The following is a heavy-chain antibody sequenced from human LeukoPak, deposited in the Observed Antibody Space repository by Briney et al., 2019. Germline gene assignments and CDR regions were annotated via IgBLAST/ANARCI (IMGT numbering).Heavy chain of an antibody. J-gene: IGHJ3*02. CDR3: ASYDSSGYSGLDAFDI. Sequence: GGSLRLSCAASGFSFITYNMNWVRQAPGKGLEWVSSISSTSSYIYYVDSVKGRFTISRDNAKNSLYLQMNSLRAEDTAVYYCASYDSSGYSGLDAFDIWGQGTMVTVSS. CDR2: ISSTSSYI. V-gene: IGHV3-21*01. D-gene: IGHD3-22*01. CDR1: GFSFITYN.